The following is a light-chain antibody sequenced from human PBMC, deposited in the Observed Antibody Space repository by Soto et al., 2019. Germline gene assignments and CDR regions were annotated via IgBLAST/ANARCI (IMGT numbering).Light chain of an antibody. CDR2: DAS. CDR1: QDISNY. CDR3: QQYDNVPIT. Sequence: IQMTQSPSSLSASVGDRVTFTCQASQDISNYLNWYQQKPGKAPKILIYDASNLKTGVPSRFSGSGSGTHFTFTISSLQPEDIATYYCQQYDNVPITFGQGTRLEIK. J-gene: IGKJ5*01. V-gene: IGKV1-33*01.